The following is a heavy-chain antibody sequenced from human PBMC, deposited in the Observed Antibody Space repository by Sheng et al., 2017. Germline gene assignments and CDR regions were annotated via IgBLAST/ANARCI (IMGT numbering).Heavy chain of an antibody. J-gene: IGHJ5*02. V-gene: IGHV1-69*13. CDR1: GGTFSSYA. Sequence: QVQLVQSGAEVKKPGSSVKVSCKASGGTFSSYAISWVRQAPGQGLEWMGGIIPIFGTANYAQKFQGRVTITADESTSTAYMELSSLRSEDTAVYYCARARGSTMVRGYNWFDPWGQGTLVTVSS. CDR2: IIPIFGTA. CDR3: ARARGSTMVRGYNWFDP. D-gene: IGHD3-10*01.